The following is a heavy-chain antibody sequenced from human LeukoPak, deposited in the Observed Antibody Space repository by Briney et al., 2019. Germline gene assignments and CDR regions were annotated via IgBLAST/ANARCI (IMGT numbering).Heavy chain of an antibody. Sequence: GESLKISCKVSGYSFTTYWIARMRQMPGKGLEWMGIIYPGDSDTRYSPSFQGQVTISADKSISTAYLQWSSLKASDTAMYFCTRQTDTSFDPWGQGTLVTVSS. CDR1: GYSFTTYW. CDR3: TRQTDTSFDP. D-gene: IGHD1-14*01. V-gene: IGHV5-51*01. CDR2: IYPGDSDT. J-gene: IGHJ5*02.